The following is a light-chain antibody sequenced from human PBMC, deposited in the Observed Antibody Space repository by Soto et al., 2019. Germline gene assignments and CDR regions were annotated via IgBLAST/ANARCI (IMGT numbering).Light chain of an antibody. J-gene: IGKJ4*01. CDR2: GAS. V-gene: IGKV3-15*01. CDR1: QSISSN. Sequence: EIVMMQSPATLSVSPGERATLSCRASQSISSNLAWYQQKPGQAPRLLIYGASSKTTGLPARFSGSGSGTEFTLTISSLQSEDFAVYYCQQYNNWLSFGGGTKVEIK. CDR3: QQYNNWLS.